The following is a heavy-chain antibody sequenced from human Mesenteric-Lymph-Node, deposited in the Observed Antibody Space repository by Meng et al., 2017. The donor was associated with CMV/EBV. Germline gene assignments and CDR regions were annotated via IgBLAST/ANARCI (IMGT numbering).Heavy chain of an antibody. V-gene: IGHV4-34*01. J-gene: IGHJ4*02. CDR1: GGSFSGYY. CDR2: INHSGST. CDR3: ARGSSYDILTGYFDY. D-gene: IGHD3-9*01. Sequence: QVHLHQWVAGPLKPSGTLSVTCAVYGGSFSGYYWNWIRQSPEKGLEWIGEINHSGSTTYNPSFTSRIIISVDTSTNQISLNMSSVTAADTAVYYCARGSSYDILTGYFDYWGQGALVTVSS.